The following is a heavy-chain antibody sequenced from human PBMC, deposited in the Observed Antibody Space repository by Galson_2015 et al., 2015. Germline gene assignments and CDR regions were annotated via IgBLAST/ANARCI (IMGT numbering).Heavy chain of an antibody. V-gene: IGHV3-74*01. CDR2: VNNDGSGT. CDR3: ARGGPAGATPDP. Sequence: LRLSCAASGFTFNNYWMHWVRQAPGKGLEWVSYVNNDGSGTTYADSVQGRFTASRDNTKNMVYLQMNSLRVDDTAVYFCARGGPAGATPDPWGQG. D-gene: IGHD1-26*01. CDR1: GFTFNNYW. J-gene: IGHJ5*02.